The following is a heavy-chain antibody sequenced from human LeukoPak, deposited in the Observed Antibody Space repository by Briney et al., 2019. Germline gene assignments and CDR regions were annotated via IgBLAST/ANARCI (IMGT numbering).Heavy chain of an antibody. J-gene: IGHJ5*02. D-gene: IGHD2-2*01. CDR2: ISSSSSTI. V-gene: IGHV3-48*01. Sequence: GGSLRLSCAASGFTFSSYSMNWVRQAPGKGLEWVSYISSSSSTIYYADSVKGRFTISRDNAKNSLYLQMNGLRAEDTAVYYCARYLQLLWFDPWGQGTLVTVSS. CDR1: GFTFSSYS. CDR3: ARYLQLLWFDP.